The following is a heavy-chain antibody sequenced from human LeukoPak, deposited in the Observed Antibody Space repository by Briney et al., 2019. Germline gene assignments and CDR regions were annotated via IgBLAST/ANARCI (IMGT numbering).Heavy chain of an antibody. CDR2: IYYSGST. CDR3: ARVRGNCSSTSCPPRYFDL. V-gene: IGHV4-59*12. D-gene: IGHD2-2*01. CDR1: GGSISTYY. Sequence: PSETLSLTCTVSGGSISTYYWSWIRQPPGKGLEWIGYIYYSGSTYYNPSLKSRVTISVDRSKNQFSLKLSSVTAADTAVYYCARVRGNCSSTSCPPRYFDLWGRGTLVTVSS. J-gene: IGHJ2*01.